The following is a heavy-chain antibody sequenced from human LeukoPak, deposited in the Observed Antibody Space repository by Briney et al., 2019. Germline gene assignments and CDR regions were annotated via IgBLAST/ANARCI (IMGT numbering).Heavy chain of an antibody. CDR3: ARVPLRFLEPFDF. Sequence: PSETLSLTCAVYGGSFSGYYWSWIRQPPGKGLEWIGEINHSGTTNYNPSLKSRVTMSLDTSKNQFSLRLNSVTAADMAVYYCARVPLRFLEPFDFWGQGTLVTVSS. CDR1: GGSFSGYY. D-gene: IGHD3-3*01. V-gene: IGHV4-34*01. CDR2: INHSGTT. J-gene: IGHJ4*02.